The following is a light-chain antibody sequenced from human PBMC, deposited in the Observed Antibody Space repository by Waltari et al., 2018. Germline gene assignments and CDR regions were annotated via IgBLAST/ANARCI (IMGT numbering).Light chain of an antibody. J-gene: IGKJ4*01. CDR2: WAS. CDR1: QSVLYSSNNKNY. CDR3: QQYYSNYPA. V-gene: IGKV4-1*01. Sequence: DIVMTQSPDSLAVSLGERATINCKSSQSVLYSSNNKNYLTWYQQKQGQPPKLLISWASTRESGVPDRFSGSGSGTDFTLTISSLQAEDVAVYYCQQYYSNYPAFGGGTRVEIK.